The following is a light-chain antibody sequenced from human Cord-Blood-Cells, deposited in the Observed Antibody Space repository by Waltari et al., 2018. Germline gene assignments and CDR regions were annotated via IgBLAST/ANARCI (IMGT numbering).Light chain of an antibody. Sequence: EIVMTQSPATLSVSPRERATLSCRASQSVSSNLAWYQQKPGQAPRLLIYGASTRATGIPASCSGSGSGTEFTLTISSLQSEDFAVYYCQQYNNWPLTFGGGTKVEIK. CDR2: GAS. V-gene: IGKV3-15*01. CDR1: QSVSSN. J-gene: IGKJ4*01. CDR3: QQYNNWPLT.